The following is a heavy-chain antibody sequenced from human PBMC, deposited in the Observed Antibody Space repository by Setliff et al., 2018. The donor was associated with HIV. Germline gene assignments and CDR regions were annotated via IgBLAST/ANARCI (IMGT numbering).Heavy chain of an antibody. CDR1: GYTFTSYA. CDR3: ARGQKMYFMITMLGGYYYYHMDV. CDR2: INAGNGNT. Sequence: ASVKVSCKAPGYTFTSYAMHWVRQAPGQRLEWMGWINAGNGNTKYSQKFHGRVTITADKSTSTAYMELSSLRSEDTAVHYCARGQKMYFMITMLGGYYYYHMDVWGQGTTVTVSS. D-gene: IGHD3-10*02. V-gene: IGHV1-3*01. J-gene: IGHJ6*02.